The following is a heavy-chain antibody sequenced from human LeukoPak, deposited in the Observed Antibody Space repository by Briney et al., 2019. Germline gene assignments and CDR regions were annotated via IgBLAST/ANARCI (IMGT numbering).Heavy chain of an antibody. CDR3: ARGKYYGSGSYQY. CDR1: GFTFSDYY. J-gene: IGHJ4*02. V-gene: IGHV3-11*06. D-gene: IGHD3-10*01. Sequence: GGSLRLSCAASGFTFSDYYMSWIRQAPGKGLEWVSYISSSSSYTNYADSAKGRFTISRDNAKNSLYLQMNSLRAEDTAVYYCARGKYYGSGSYQYWGQGTLVTVSS. CDR2: ISSSSSYT.